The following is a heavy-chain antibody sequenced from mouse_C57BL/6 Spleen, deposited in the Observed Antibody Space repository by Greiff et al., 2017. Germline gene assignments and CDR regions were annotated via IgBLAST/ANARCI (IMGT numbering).Heavy chain of an antibody. J-gene: IGHJ2*01. D-gene: IGHD2-3*01. CDR1: GFSLTSYG. CDR3: ARNLDDGYYVFDY. CDR2: LWSGGST. V-gene: IGHV2-2*01. Sequence: QVQLKESGPGLVQPSQSLSITCTVSGFSLTSYGVHWVRQSPGKGLEWLGVLWSGGSTDSNAAFISRLSISKDNSKSQVFFKMNSLQADDTAIYYCARNLDDGYYVFDYWGQGTTLTVSS.